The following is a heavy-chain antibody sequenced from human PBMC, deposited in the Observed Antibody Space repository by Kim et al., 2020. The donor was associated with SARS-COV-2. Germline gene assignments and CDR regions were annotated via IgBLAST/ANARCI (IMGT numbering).Heavy chain of an antibody. J-gene: IGHJ3*02. D-gene: IGHD1-7*01. CDR1: GGTFSSYA. Sequence: SVKVSCKASGGTFSSYAISWVRQAPGQGLEWMGGIIPIFGTANYAQKFQGRVTITADESTSTAYMELSSLRSEDTAVYYCARQDELELLAFDIWGQGTMVTVSS. V-gene: IGHV1-69*13. CDR2: IIPIFGTA. CDR3: ARQDELELLAFDI.